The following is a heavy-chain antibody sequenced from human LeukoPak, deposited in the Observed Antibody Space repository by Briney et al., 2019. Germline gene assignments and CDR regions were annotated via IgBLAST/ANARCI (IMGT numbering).Heavy chain of an antibody. D-gene: IGHD5-18*01. V-gene: IGHV4-59*01. J-gene: IGHJ4*02. Sequence: SETLSLTCTVSGGSISSYYWSWIRQPPGKGLEWIGYIYYSGSTNYNPSLKSRVTISVDTSKNQFSLKLSSVTAADTAVYYCAAVDTAMAFDYGGQGTLVTVSS. CDR1: GGSISSYY. CDR3: AAVDTAMAFDY. CDR2: IYYSGST.